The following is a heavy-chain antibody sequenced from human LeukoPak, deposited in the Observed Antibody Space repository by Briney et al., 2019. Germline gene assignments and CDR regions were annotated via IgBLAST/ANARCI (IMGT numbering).Heavy chain of an antibody. Sequence: ASLKISCHCSGYTFTTFWISWVRQMPGKGLEWMGRIDPRDSYSNYSPSFQGHDTMSVDKSISTAYLQWSTLKATDTAIYYCARVYCTATACDNWFDPWGQGTLVTVSS. V-gene: IGHV5-10-1*01. CDR2: IDPRDSYS. J-gene: IGHJ5*02. CDR3: ARVYCTATACDNWFDP. D-gene: IGHD2-8*02. CDR1: GYTFTTFW.